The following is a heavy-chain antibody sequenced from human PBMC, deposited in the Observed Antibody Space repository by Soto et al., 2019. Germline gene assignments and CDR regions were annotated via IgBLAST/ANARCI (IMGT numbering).Heavy chain of an antibody. V-gene: IGHV1-2*04. J-gene: IGHJ6*01. D-gene: IGHD5-18*01. CDR1: GYTFTGYY. CDR2: INPNSGGT. Sequence: GASVKVSCKASGYTFTGYYMHWVRQAPGQGLEWMGWINPNSGGTNYAQKFQGWVTMTRDTSISTAYMELSRLRSDDTAVYYCARDIPGYNYYYYYGMDVSGQATTVTVSS. CDR3: ARDIPGYNYYYYYGMDV.